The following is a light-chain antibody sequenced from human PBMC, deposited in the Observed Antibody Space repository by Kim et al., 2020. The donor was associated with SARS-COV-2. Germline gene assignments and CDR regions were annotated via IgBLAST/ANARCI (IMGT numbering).Light chain of an antibody. V-gene: IGKV3-20*01. CDR2: GAS. J-gene: IGKJ1*01. CDR3: HQYGNSPWT. Sequence: SPGEKATPACRASQTVNSRYLAGYQQTPGQATRLLLYGASTRAAGIPDRFSGRESGTDFTLTISRLEPEDFAVYYCHQYGNSPWTSGQGTKVEIK. CDR1: QTVNSRY.